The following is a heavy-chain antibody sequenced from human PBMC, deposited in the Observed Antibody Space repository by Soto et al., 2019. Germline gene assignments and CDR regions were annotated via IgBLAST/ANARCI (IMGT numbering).Heavy chain of an antibody. D-gene: IGHD1-1*01. CDR2: IYPGDSDT. Sequence: GESLKISCNGYGYTFTDYWIGWVRQMPGKGLELIGLIYPGDSDTRYSPSFQGRVTISADKSISTAFLQWSSLRASDTAMYYCASQKTVIRGPLSSNWFDPWGQGTLVTVSS. CDR1: GYTFTDYW. V-gene: IGHV5-51*01. J-gene: IGHJ5*02. CDR3: ASQKTVIRGPLSSNWFDP.